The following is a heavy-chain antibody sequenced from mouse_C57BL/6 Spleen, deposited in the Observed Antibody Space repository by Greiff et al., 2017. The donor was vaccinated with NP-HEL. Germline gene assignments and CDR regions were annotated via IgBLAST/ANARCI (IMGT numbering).Heavy chain of an antibody. CDR1: GYTFTSYW. D-gene: IGHD2-3*01. Sequence: QVQLQQPGAELVMPGASVKLSCKASGYTFTSYWMHWVKQRPGQGLEWIGEIDPSDSYTNYNQKFKGKSTLTVDKSSSTAYMQLSSLTSEDSAVYYCARVDDGYYDWFAYWGQGTLVTVSA. V-gene: IGHV1-69*01. CDR3: ARVDDGYYDWFAY. CDR2: IDPSDSYT. J-gene: IGHJ3*01.